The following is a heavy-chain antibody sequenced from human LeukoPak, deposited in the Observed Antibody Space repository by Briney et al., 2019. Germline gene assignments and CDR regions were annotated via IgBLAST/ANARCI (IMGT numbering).Heavy chain of an antibody. CDR1: GFTFSSYT. CDR2: ISSSSSYM. Sequence: PGGSLRLSCAASGFTFSSYTMNWVRQAPGKGLEWVSSISSSSSYMYYADSVKGRFTISRDNAKNSLYLQMNSLRAEDTAVYYCARDRDVPAIGMDVWGRGTTVTVSS. J-gene: IGHJ6*02. CDR3: ARDRDVPAIGMDV. V-gene: IGHV3-21*06.